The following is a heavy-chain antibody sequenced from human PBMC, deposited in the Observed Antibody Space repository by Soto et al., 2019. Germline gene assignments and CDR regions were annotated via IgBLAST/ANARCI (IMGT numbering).Heavy chain of an antibody. CDR3: ATYPWLLVEQP. D-gene: IGHD3-16*01. V-gene: IGHV4-61*05. J-gene: IGHJ4*02. CDR1: GGSISSSSYY. Sequence: SETLSLTCTVSGGSISSSSYYWNWIRQPPGKGLEWIGEIYHSGSTNYNPSLKSRVTISVDKSKNQFSLKLSSVTAADTVVYYCATYPWLLVEQPWGQGTLVTVSS. CDR2: IYHSGST.